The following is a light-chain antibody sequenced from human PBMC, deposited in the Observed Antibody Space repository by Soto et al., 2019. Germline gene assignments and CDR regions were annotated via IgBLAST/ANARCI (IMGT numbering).Light chain of an antibody. J-gene: IGLJ1*01. CDR2: EVT. CDR3: CSYVPTRHSYV. V-gene: IGLV2-23*02. CDR1: SSDVGSYNL. Sequence: QSVLTQPTSVSGSPGQSITISCTGTSSDVGSYNLVSWYQHHPGTAPKLIIYEVTKRPSGVSNRFSASKSGNTASLTISGLQAEDDADYYCCSYVPTRHSYVFGSGTKVT.